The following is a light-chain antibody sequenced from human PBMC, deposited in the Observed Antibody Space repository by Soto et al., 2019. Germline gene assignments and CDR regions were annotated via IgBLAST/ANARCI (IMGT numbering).Light chain of an antibody. Sequence: QSSLTQPASVSGSPVQSITISCTGTSSDVCGFNFFSWYQQHPGKDPKVVIYEVINRPSGISNRFSGSKSDNTASLTISGLQAEDEAEYYCSPYRSGSXLYVFGTGTKVXV. V-gene: IGLV2-14*01. CDR2: EVI. J-gene: IGLJ1*01. CDR3: SPYRSGSXLYV. CDR1: SSDVCGFNF.